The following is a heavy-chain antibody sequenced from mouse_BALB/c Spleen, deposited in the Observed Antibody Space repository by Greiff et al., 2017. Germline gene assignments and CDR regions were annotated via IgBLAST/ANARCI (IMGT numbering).Heavy chain of an antibody. CDR2: ISSGGSYT. J-gene: IGHJ4*01. CDR1: GFTFSSYA. V-gene: IGHV5-9-4*01. CDR3: ARGSYGYVGAMDY. D-gene: IGHD1-2*01. Sequence: DVHVVESGGGLVKPGGSLKLSCAASGFTFSSYAMSWVRQSPEKRLEWVAEISSGGSYTYYPDTVTGRFTISRDNAKNTLYLEMSSLRSGDTAMYYCARGSYGYVGAMDYWGQGTSVTVSS.